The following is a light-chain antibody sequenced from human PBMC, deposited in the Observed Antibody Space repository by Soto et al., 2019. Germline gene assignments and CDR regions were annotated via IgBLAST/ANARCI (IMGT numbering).Light chain of an antibody. J-gene: IGKJ4*01. Sequence: DIQMTQSPSSLSASAGDRVTITCRASQDIGPYLAWYQQKSGRVPELLIYSASTLQSGVPSRFSGSGSGADFSLTISGLQPEDAATYYCQKYDSGPLTFGGGTKVEI. CDR2: SAS. CDR3: QKYDSGPLT. V-gene: IGKV1-27*01. CDR1: QDIGPY.